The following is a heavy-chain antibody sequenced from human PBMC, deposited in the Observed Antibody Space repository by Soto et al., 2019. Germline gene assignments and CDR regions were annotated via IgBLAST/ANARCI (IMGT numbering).Heavy chain of an antibody. Sequence: PSLSCAASGFSFSSYAMSSIRQAPGKGLEWVSAISGSGGSTYYADSVKGRFTNSRDNAKNTLYRQRNSLRAEDTAVYYCAKENWIYVRYGMDVWGQGTTVTVSS. J-gene: IGHJ6*02. V-gene: IGHV3-23*01. CDR2: ISGSGGST. CDR3: AKENWIYVRYGMDV. D-gene: IGHD1-7*01. CDR1: GFSFSSYA.